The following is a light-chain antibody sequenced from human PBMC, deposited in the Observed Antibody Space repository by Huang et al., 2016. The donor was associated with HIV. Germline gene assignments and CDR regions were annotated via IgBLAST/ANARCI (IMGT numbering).Light chain of an antibody. Sequence: DIQMTQSPSSLSASVGDRVTITCQASQDITNYLNWYQQKPGKAPKLLNYDASNLETGVPSRCSGSGSGTDFTITISSLQPEDIAAYYCQQYDNLPLTFGGGTKVEIK. CDR3: QQYDNLPLT. V-gene: IGKV1-33*01. J-gene: IGKJ4*01. CDR1: QDITNY. CDR2: DAS.